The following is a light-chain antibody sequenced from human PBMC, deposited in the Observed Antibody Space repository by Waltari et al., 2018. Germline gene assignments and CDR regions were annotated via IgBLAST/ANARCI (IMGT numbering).Light chain of an antibody. J-gene: IGLJ3*02. CDR3: QTWDGTTAV. CDR1: QLGHKF. Sequence: PGQTASITCSGDQLGHKFASWYQQKPGQSPVVVIYEDKKRPSGLPERFSGSNSGNAATLTISGTQAVDEADYYCQTWDGTTAVFGGGTKLTVL. CDR2: EDK. V-gene: IGLV3-1*01.